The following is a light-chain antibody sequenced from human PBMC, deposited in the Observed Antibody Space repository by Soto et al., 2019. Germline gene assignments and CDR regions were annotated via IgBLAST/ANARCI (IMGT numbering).Light chain of an antibody. Sequence: EIVLTQSPGTLSLSPGERATLSCRASQSVSSNDLAWYQQKPGQAPRLLICDASSRATGIPDRFSGSGSGTDFTLTISRLEPEDFGLYYCQQYDESPLTFGGGTKVDIK. CDR3: QQYDESPLT. CDR2: DAS. CDR1: QSVSSND. V-gene: IGKV3-20*01. J-gene: IGKJ4*01.